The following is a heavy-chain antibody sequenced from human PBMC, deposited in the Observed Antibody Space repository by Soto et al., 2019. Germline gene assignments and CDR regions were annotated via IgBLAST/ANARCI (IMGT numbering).Heavy chain of an antibody. CDR3: ASQAYSSGWYDAFDI. CDR2: IKQDGSEK. CDR1: GFTFSSYW. J-gene: IGHJ3*02. V-gene: IGHV3-7*01. D-gene: IGHD6-19*01. Sequence: GGSLRLSCAASGFTFSSYWMSWVRQAPGKGLEWVANIKQDGSEKYYVDSVKGRFTISRDNAKNSLYLQMNSLRAEDTAVYYCASQAYSSGWYDAFDIWGQGTMVTVSS.